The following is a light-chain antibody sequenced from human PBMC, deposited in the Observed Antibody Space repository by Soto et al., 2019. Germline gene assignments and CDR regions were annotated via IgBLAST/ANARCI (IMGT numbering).Light chain of an antibody. J-gene: IGKJ1*01. CDR1: QGISSS. Sequence: IQLTQSPSSLAASVGDRFTIACRASQGISSSLAWCQQQPGKAPKLLIYAASTLQSGVPSRFSGSGSGTDFTLTITSLQPEDFATYYCQQLNSYPWTFGQGTKVDIK. V-gene: IGKV1-9*01. CDR3: QQLNSYPWT. CDR2: AAS.